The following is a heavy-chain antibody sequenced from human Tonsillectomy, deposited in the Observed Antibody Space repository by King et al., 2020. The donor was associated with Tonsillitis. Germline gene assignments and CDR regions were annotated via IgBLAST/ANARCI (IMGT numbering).Heavy chain of an antibody. CDR3: ARVPFDYSSSSVVSVY. D-gene: IGHD6-6*01. CDR2: IYHGGTT. Sequence: VQLQESGPGLVKPSGTLSLTCAVSGGSISSNNWWTWVRQSPGKGLQRIAEIYHGGTTIYSPSLKSRVTISVDKSKNQFSLKLTSVTAADTAVYYCARVPFDYSSSSVVSVYWGQGTLVTVSS. J-gene: IGHJ4*02. V-gene: IGHV4-4*02. CDR1: GGSISSNNW.